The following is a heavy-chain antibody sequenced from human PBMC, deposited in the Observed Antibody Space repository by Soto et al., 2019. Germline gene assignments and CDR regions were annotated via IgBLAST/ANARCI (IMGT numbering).Heavy chain of an antibody. J-gene: IGHJ4*02. D-gene: IGHD3-10*01. CDR3: ARGDRRALRGGLGY. Sequence: SETLSLTCAVYGGSFSGYYWSWIRQPPGKGLEWIGEINHSGSTNYNPSLKSRVTISVDTSKNQFSLKLSSVTAADTAVYYCARGDRRALRGGLGYWGQGTLVTVSS. CDR1: GGSFSGYY. CDR2: INHSGST. V-gene: IGHV4-34*01.